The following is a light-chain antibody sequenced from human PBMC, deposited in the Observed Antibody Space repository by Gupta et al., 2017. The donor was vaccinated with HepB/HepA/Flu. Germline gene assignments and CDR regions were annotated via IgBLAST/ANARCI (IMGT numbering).Light chain of an antibody. CDR1: QSISNW. Sequence: DIQMTQSPSTLSASVGDRVTIPCRASQSISNWLTWYQQKPGKAPKLLIYKASNLESGVLSRFSGSGSGTEFTLTISSLQPDDCATYYCQQYNDFALSFGGGTKVQIK. V-gene: IGKV1-5*03. CDR3: QQYNDFALS. CDR2: KAS. J-gene: IGKJ4*01.